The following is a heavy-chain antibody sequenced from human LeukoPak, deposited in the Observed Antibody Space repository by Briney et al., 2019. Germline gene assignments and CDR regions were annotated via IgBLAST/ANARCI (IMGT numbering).Heavy chain of an antibody. CDR1: GYTFTSYY. CDR2: INPSGGST. D-gene: IGHD3-10*01. J-gene: IGHJ6*02. Sequence: GASVKVSCKASGYTFTSYYMHWVRQAPGQGLEWMGIINPSGGSTSYAQKFQGRVTMTRDTSTSTVYMELSSLRSEDTAVYYCARGMMVRGVRYYYYYGMDVWGQGTTVTVSS. V-gene: IGHV1-46*01. CDR3: ARGMMVRGVRYYYYYGMDV.